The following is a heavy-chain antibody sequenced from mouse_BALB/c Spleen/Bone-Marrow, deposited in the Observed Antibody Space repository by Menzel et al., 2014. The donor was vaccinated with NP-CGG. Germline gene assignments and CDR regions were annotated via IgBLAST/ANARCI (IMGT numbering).Heavy chain of an antibody. Sequence: VQVVESGPGLVAPSQSLSIPCTVSGFSLTGYGLSWVRQPPGKGLEWLGMIWGDGSTDYNSALKSRLSINKDNSKSQVFLKMNSLQTDDTARYYCARDSFLITRALDYWGQGTSVTVSS. CDR1: GFSLTGYG. J-gene: IGHJ4*01. CDR3: ARDSFLITRALDY. CDR2: IWGDGST. D-gene: IGHD2-4*01. V-gene: IGHV2-6-7*01.